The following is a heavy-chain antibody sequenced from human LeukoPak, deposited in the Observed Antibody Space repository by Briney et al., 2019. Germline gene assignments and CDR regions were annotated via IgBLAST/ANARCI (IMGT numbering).Heavy chain of an antibody. Sequence: SESLSLTCTVSGGSISNYYRSWIRQSAGKGLEWIGRIYTSGTTSYHPSSKSRVTISVDTPKNLVSLKMSSVTAADTAVYYCAREGYYDSSGDYSNFDSWGQGTLVTVSS. V-gene: IGHV4-4*07. CDR1: GGSISNYY. D-gene: IGHD3-22*01. J-gene: IGHJ4*02. CDR2: IYTSGTT. CDR3: AREGYYDSSGDYSNFDS.